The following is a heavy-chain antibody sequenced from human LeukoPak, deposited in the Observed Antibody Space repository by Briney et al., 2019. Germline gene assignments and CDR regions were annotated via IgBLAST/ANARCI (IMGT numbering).Heavy chain of an antibody. CDR1: GGSFSGYY. CDR3: ARGDYYGSPKVVAA. Sequence: LETLSLTCAVYGGSFSGYYWSWIRQPPGKGLEWIGEINHSGSTNYNPSLKSRVTISVDTSKNQFSLKLSSVTAADTAVYYCARGDYYGSPKVVAAWGQGTLVTVSS. J-gene: IGHJ5*02. CDR2: INHSGST. D-gene: IGHD3-10*01. V-gene: IGHV4-34*01.